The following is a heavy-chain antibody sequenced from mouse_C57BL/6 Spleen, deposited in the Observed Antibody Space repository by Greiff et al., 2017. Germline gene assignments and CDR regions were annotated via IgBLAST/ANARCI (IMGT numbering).Heavy chain of an antibody. J-gene: IGHJ4*01. CDR2: ISSRSSNYAT. CDR1: GFTFNHYS. Sequence: DVKLVESGGGLVQPKGSLKLSCAASGFTFNHYSMHWVRQAPGKGLEWVARISSRSSNYATYYADSVHDRFTISSADPQSMLYLQMNNLKTEDTAMYYCVKEEWDYDYHYAMDYWGQGTSVTVSS. V-gene: IGHV10-3*01. CDR3: VKEEWDYDYHYAMDY. D-gene: IGHD2-4*01.